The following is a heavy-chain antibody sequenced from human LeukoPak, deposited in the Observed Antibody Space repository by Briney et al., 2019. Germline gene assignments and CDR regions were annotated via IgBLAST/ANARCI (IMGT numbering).Heavy chain of an antibody. V-gene: IGHV4-34*01. CDR2: INHSGST. CDR3: ARKGYCSSTSCLHSPYYYYMDV. J-gene: IGHJ6*03. D-gene: IGHD2-2*01. CDR1: GGSFSGYY. Sequence: SETLSLTCAVYGGSFSGYYWSWIRQPPGKGLEWIGEINHSGSTNYNPSLKSRVTISVDTSKNQFSLKLSSVTAADTAVYYCARKGYCSSTSCLHSPYYYYMDVWGKGTTVTDSS.